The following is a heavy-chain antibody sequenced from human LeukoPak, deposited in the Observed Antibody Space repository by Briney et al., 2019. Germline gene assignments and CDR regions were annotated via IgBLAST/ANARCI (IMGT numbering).Heavy chain of an antibody. CDR3: AREPQFDSSGFPFDY. V-gene: IGHV3-21*01. Sequence: GGSLRLSCAASGFTFSSYSMNWVRQAPGKGLEWVSSISSSSSYIYYADSVKGRFTISRDNAKNSLYLQMNSLRAEDTAVYYCAREPQFDSSGFPFDYWGQGTLVTVSS. CDR1: GFTFSSYS. D-gene: IGHD3-22*01. J-gene: IGHJ4*02. CDR2: ISSSSSYI.